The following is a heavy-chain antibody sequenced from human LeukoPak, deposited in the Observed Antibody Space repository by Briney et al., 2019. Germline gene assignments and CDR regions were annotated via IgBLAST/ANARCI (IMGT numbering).Heavy chain of an antibody. D-gene: IGHD3-22*01. V-gene: IGHV4-34*01. J-gene: IGHJ4*02. CDR3: AREKRGYYYY. CDR1: GGSFSGYY. CDR2: IDHSGST. Sequence: PSDTLSLTCAVYGGSFSGYYWSWLRQPPGKALEWIGEIDHSGSTNYNPSLKSRVTISVDTSKNQFSLKLSSVTAADTAVYYCAREKRGYYYYWGQGSLVTVSS.